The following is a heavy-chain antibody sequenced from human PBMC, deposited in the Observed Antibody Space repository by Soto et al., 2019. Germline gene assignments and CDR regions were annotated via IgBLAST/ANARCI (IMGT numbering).Heavy chain of an antibody. V-gene: IGHV1-69*13. CDR1: GYTFTCYA. D-gene: IGHD6-25*01. CDR3: ARGDGSPTSRYGMDV. J-gene: IGHJ6*02. Sequence: GASVKVSCKASGYTFTCYAISWVRQSPGQGLEWMGGIIPIFGTANYAQKFQGRVTITADESTSTAYMELSSLRSEDTAVYYCARGDGSPTSRYGMDVWGQGTTVTVSS. CDR2: IIPIFGTA.